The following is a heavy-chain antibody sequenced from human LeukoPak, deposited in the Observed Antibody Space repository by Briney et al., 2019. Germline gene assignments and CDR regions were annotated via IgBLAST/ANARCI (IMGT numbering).Heavy chain of an antibody. CDR3: ATDLRGYSYGQIDY. V-gene: IGHV1-69-2*01. CDR2: VDPEDGET. D-gene: IGHD5-18*01. J-gene: IGHJ4*02. Sequence: ASVKVSCKVSGYTFTDYYMHWVQQAPGKGLEWMGLVDPEDGETIYAEKFQGRVTITADTPTDTAYMELSSLRSEDTAVYYCATDLRGYSYGQIDYWGQGTLVTVSS. CDR1: GYTFTDYY.